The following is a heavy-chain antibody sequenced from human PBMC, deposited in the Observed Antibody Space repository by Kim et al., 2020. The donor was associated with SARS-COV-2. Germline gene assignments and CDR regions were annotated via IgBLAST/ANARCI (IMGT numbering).Heavy chain of an antibody. CDR2: INHSGST. CDR1: GGSFSGYY. CDR3: ARQPMTLYSSGWDWFDP. D-gene: IGHD6-19*01. V-gene: IGHV4-34*01. J-gene: IGHJ5*02. Sequence: SETLSLTCAVYGGSFSGYYWSWIRQPPGKGLEWIGEINHSGSTNYNPSLKSRVTISVDTSKNQFSLKLSSVTAADTAVYYCARQPMTLYSSGWDWFDPWGQGTLVTVSS.